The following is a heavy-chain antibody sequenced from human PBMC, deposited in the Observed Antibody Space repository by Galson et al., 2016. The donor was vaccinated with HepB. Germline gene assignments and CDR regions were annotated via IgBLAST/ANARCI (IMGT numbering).Heavy chain of an antibody. CDR3: AKEASGGPSRYSFDY. CDR2: VSSDGGTT. CDR1: GFTFRNHG. Sequence: SLRLSCAASGFTFRNHGMHWVRPAPGKGLDWVAVVSSDGGTTYYADSVKGRFTISRDNSKNTLDLHMTYLTPADTAVYYCAKEASGGPSRYSFDYWGQGSLVTVST. D-gene: IGHD5-12*01. V-gene: IGHV3-30*18. J-gene: IGHJ4*02.